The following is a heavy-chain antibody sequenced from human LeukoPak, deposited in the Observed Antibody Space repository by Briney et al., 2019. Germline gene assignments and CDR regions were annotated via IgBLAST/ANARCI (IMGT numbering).Heavy chain of an antibody. Sequence: GGSLRLSCAASGFTFSNAWMNWVRQAPGKGLEWVSSISSSSSYIYYADSVKGRFTISRDNAKNSLYLQMNSLRAEDTAVYYCARDSGYAGMDVWGQGTTVTVSS. CDR2: ISSSSSYI. CDR3: ARDSGYAGMDV. CDR1: GFTFSNAW. J-gene: IGHJ6*02. V-gene: IGHV3-21*01. D-gene: IGHD5-12*01.